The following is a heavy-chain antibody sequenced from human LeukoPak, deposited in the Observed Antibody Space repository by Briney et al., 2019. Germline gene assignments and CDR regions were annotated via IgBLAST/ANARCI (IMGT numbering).Heavy chain of an antibody. CDR2: IKQDGSDK. Sequence: GGSLRLSCVASGISFATYWMTWVRQAPGKGLEWVANIKQDGSDKYYVDSVKGRFTISRENAKNSLYLQMNSLRAGDTAVYYCARWGTTGFWAFDIWGQGTMVTVSS. CDR1: GISFATYW. J-gene: IGHJ3*02. D-gene: IGHD3-16*01. V-gene: IGHV3-7*02. CDR3: ARWGTTGFWAFDI.